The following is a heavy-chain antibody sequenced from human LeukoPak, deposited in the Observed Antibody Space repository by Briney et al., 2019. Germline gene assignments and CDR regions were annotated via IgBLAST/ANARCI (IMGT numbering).Heavy chain of an antibody. D-gene: IGHD2-15*01. CDR3: ATEPEGWAFDV. Sequence: ASVNVSCKASGGTFSSDAISWVRQAPGQGLEWMGGIIPKLGTANYAQKFRGRVTITADESTTTVYMELSSLRSEDTAVYYCATEPEGWAFDVWGQGTMVTVSS. CDR1: GGTFSSDA. V-gene: IGHV1-69*13. J-gene: IGHJ3*01. CDR2: IIPKLGTA.